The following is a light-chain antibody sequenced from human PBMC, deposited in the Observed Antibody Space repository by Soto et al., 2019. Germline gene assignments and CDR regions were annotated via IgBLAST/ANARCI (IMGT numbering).Light chain of an antibody. Sequence: EIVMTQSPATLSVSPGERATLSCRASHSVSSSLAWYQQKPGQAPRLLIYGASTRATGIPARFSGSGSVTEFSLTISSLQSEDFAAYYCQQYNNWPLTFGGGTKVEIK. CDR1: HSVSSS. CDR2: GAS. CDR3: QQYNNWPLT. V-gene: IGKV3-15*01. J-gene: IGKJ4*01.